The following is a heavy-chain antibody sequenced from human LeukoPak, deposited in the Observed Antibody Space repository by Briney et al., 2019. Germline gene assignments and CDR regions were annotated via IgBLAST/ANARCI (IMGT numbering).Heavy chain of an antibody. D-gene: IGHD7-27*01. Sequence: SETLSLTCTVSGGSISSGDYYWSWIRQPPGKGLEWIGYIYYSGSTYYNPSLKSRVTISVDTSKNQFSLKLSSVTAANTAVYYCARVLMGISWFDPWGQGTLVTVSS. CDR2: IYYSGST. J-gene: IGHJ5*02. CDR1: GGSISSGDYY. CDR3: ARVLMGISWFDP. V-gene: IGHV4-30-4*08.